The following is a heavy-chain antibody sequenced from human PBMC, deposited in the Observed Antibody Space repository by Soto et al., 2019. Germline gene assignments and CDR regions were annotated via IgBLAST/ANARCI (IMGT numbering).Heavy chain of an antibody. CDR1: GDSISSSKW. Sequence: QVQLQESGPGLVKPSGTLSLTCAVSGDSISSSKWWTWVRQPPGKGLEWIGEIFHSGSTNYNPSLKSRVTISVEKSKNQWSLKLSSVTAADTAVYYCDYSTGWYRHDIWGQGTLVTVSS. CDR2: IFHSGST. J-gene: IGHJ3*02. D-gene: IGHD6-19*01. CDR3: DYSTGWYRHDI. V-gene: IGHV4-4*02.